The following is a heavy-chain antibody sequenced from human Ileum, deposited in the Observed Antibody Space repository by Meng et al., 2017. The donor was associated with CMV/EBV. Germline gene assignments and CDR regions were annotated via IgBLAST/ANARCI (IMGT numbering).Heavy chain of an antibody. J-gene: IGHJ4*02. CDR3: ARGPGASTREGFDY. CDR1: GGSVNNYD. CDR2: FYSSDTY. V-gene: IGHV4-4*07. D-gene: IGHD1-26*01. Sequence: QLQLQESGPGLVKPSEPLSLACTVPGGSVNNYDWSWIRQSAGKGLEWIGRFYSSDTYNYHPSLDSRVTMSLDTSKNQFSLNLRSVTAADTATYYCARGPGASTREGFDYWGLGTLVTVSS.